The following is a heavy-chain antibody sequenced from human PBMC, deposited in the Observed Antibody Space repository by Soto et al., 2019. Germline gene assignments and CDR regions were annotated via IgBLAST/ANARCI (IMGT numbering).Heavy chain of an antibody. CDR1: GYTFTSYG. D-gene: IGHD6-13*01. Sequence: QVQLVQYGAEVKKPGASVKVSCKGSGYTFTSYGISWVRQAPGQVLEWMGWISAYNGNTNYAQKLPGRVTMTTDTSTSTAYVELRFLRSDDPAVYYCARESSSSCQDYWGQGTLVTVSS. CDR3: ARESSSSCQDY. CDR2: ISAYNGNT. V-gene: IGHV1-18*01. J-gene: IGHJ4*02.